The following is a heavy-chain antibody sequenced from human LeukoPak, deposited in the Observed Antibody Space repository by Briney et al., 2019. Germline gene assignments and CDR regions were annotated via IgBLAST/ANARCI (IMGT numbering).Heavy chain of an antibody. CDR2: INHSGSN. CDR3: ARGSSESSHPDDAFDI. CDR1: GGSFSGYY. D-gene: IGHD3-10*01. V-gene: IGHV4-34*01. Sequence: SETLSLSCAVYGGSFSGYYWSWIRQPPGKGLEWIGEINHSGSNKYNPSLKSRVTISVDTSKNQSSLKLSSVTAADTAVYYCARGSSESSHPDDAFDIWGQGTMVTVSS. J-gene: IGHJ3*02.